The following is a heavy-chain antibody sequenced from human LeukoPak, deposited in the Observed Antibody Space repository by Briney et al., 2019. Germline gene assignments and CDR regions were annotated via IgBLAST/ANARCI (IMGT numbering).Heavy chain of an antibody. V-gene: IGHV4-59*08. CDR3: AREYRGAFDI. D-gene: IGHD2-2*02. CDR1: GGSISSYY. Sequence: SETLSLTCTVSGGSISSYYWSWIRQPPGKGLEWIEYIYYSGSTNYNPSLKSRVTISVDTSKNQFSLKLSSVTAADTAVYYCAREYRGAFDIWGQGTMVTVSS. J-gene: IGHJ3*02. CDR2: IYYSGST.